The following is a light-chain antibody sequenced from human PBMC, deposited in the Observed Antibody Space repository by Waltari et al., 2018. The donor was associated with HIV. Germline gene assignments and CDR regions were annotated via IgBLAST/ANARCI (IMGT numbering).Light chain of an antibody. CDR2: KAS. V-gene: IGKV1-5*03. J-gene: IGKJ4*01. Sequence: DIQMTQSPSTLSASIGDRVTITCRASQSVSGWLAWYQQKPGKAPNLLIYKASSLESGVPSRFSGAGSGTEFTLTISSLQPDDFAVYYCQQYNKWPPLTFGGGTKVEIK. CDR3: QQYNKWPPLT. CDR1: QSVSGW.